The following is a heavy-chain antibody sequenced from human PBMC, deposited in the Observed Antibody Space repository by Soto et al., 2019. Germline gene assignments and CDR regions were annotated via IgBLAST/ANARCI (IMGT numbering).Heavy chain of an antibody. CDR3: AKYGGEEAVQDY. CDR1: GFTFSSYG. Sequence: QVQLVESGGGVVQPGRSLRLSCAASGFTFSSYGMHWVRQAPGKGLEWVAVISYDGSNKYYADSMKGRFTISRDNSKNPLYQQMNSLRAEDTAVYYCAKYGGEEAVQDYWGQGTPITVS. V-gene: IGHV3-30*18. J-gene: IGHJ4*02. D-gene: IGHD3-16*01. CDR2: ISYDGSNK.